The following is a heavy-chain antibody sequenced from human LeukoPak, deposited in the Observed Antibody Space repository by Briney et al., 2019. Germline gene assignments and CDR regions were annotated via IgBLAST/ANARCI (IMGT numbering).Heavy chain of an antibody. V-gene: IGHV3-23*01. CDR1: GFTFSSYA. J-gene: IGHJ2*01. Sequence: GGSLRLSCAASGFTFSSYAMSWVRQAPGKGLEWVSAISGSGGSTYYADSVKGRFTISRDNSKNTLYLQMNSLRAEDTAVYYRAKGCRYCSGGSCQVYWYFDLWGRGTLVTVSS. CDR2: ISGSGGST. CDR3: AKGCRYCSGGSCQVYWYFDL. D-gene: IGHD2-15*01.